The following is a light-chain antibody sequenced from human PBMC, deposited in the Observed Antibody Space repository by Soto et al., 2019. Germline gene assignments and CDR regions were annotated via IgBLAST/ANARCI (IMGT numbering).Light chain of an antibody. Sequence: DIQMTQSPSSLSASVGDRITISCRASQAIRNDLAWFQQTPGKAPKRLIYAASTLHNGVPSRFSGSGSGTDFTLTISRLEPEDFAVYYCQQYGSSGTFGQGTKVDIK. V-gene: IGKV1-17*01. J-gene: IGKJ1*01. CDR3: QQYGSSGT. CDR2: AAS. CDR1: QAIRND.